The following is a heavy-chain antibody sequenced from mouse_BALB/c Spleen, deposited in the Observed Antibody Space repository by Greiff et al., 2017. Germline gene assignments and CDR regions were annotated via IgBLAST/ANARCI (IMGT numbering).Heavy chain of an antibody. Sequence: EVKLVESGGGLVKPGGSLKLSCAASGFTFSSYTMSWVRQTPEKRLEWVATISSGGSYTYYPDSVKGRFTISRDNAKNTLYLQMSSLKSEDTAMYYCTGGNYVYYFDYWGQGTTLTVSS. D-gene: IGHD2-1*01. J-gene: IGHJ2*01. CDR1: GFTFSSYT. CDR2: ISSGGSYT. V-gene: IGHV5-6-4*01. CDR3: TGGNYVYYFDY.